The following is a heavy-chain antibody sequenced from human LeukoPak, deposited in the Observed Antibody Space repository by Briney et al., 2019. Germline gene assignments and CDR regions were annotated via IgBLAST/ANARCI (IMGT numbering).Heavy chain of an antibody. V-gene: IGHV3-53*01. Sequence: GGSLRLSCAASGFTVSSNYMSWVRQAPGKGPEWVSVIYSGGSTYYADSVKGRFTISRDNSKNTLYLQMNSLRAEDTAVYYCATHVLRFLEWFYFDYWGQGTLVTVSS. CDR2: IYSGGST. CDR3: ATHVLRFLEWFYFDY. D-gene: IGHD3-3*01. J-gene: IGHJ4*02. CDR1: GFTVSSNY.